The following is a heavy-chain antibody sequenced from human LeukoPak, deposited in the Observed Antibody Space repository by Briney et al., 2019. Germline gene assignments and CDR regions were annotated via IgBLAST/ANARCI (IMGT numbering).Heavy chain of an antibody. J-gene: IGHJ4*02. D-gene: IGHD3-10*01. Sequence: SQTLSLTCAISGDSVSSNSAAWNWMRQSPSRGREWLGRTFYRSEWYSDYAVSVKSRITIKPDTSKNQFSLQLNSVTPEDAALYYCAREFTIIGGIINPFDYWGQGALVTVSS. CDR1: GDSVSSNSAA. CDR3: AREFTIIGGIINPFDY. V-gene: IGHV6-1*01. CDR2: TFYRSEWYS.